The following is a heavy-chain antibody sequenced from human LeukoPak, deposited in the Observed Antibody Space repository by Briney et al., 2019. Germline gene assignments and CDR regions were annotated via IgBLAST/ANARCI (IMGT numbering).Heavy chain of an antibody. CDR2: IIPIFGTA. CDR1: GGTFSSYA. D-gene: IGHD3-22*01. CDR3: ARGPYYYDSSGYYYLDY. Sequence: VKVSCXXXGGTFSSYAISWVRQAPGQGLEWMGGIIPIFGTANYAQKFQGRVTITADESTSTAYMELSSLRSEDTAVYYCARGPYYYDSSGYYYLDYWGQGTLVTVSS. V-gene: IGHV1-69*01. J-gene: IGHJ4*02.